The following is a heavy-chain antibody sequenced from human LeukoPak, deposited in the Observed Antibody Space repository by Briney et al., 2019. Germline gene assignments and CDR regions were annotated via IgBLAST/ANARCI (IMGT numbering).Heavy chain of an antibody. V-gene: IGHV3-53*04. D-gene: IGHD6-6*01. CDR1: GFTVSSNY. J-gene: IGHJ6*02. CDR2: IYSGGST. Sequence: GESLRLSCAASGFTVSSNYMSWVRQAPGKGLEWVSIIYSGGSTYYADSVKGRFTISRHNSENTLYLQMNSLRAEDTAVYYCARVSFIAARGGMDVWGQGTTVTVSS. CDR3: ARVSFIAARGGMDV.